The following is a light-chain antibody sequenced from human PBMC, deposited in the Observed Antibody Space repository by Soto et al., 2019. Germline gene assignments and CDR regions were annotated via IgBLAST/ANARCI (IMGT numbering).Light chain of an antibody. CDR3: QQRSDWPST. CDR1: PSVSSY. Sequence: EIVLTQSPATLSLSPGERTTLSCRASPSVSSYLAWYQQKPGQAPRLLIYDSSSRASGIPARFSGSGSGTDFTLTISSLEPEDFAVYYCQQRSDWPSTCGGGTPVQVK. V-gene: IGKV3-11*01. J-gene: IGKJ4*01. CDR2: DSS.